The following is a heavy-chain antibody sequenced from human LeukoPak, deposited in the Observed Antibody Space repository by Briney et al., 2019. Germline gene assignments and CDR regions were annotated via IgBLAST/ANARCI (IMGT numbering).Heavy chain of an antibody. CDR1: GFTFGNYW. CDR3: AKSRGLSLPMSRYFDY. V-gene: IGHV3-23*03. CDR2: IGDGNT. Sequence: GGSLRLSCAASGFTFGNYWMSWVRQAPGKGLEWVSLIGDGNTYSADSVKGRFTISRENSKKTLYLQMNSRRAEDTAVYYCAKSRGLSLPMSRYFDYWGQRTLLTVSS. D-gene: IGHD3-10*01. J-gene: IGHJ4*02.